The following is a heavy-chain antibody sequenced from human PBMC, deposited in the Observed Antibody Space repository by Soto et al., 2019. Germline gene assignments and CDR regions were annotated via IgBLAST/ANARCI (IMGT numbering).Heavy chain of an antibody. CDR3: ARDPVGGTKKNIVATRNGLLSWFAP. Sequence: GGSLRLSCAASGFTFSSYSMNWVRQAPGKGLEWVSSISSSSSYIYYADSVKGRFTISRDNAKNSLYLQMNSLRAEDTAVYYCARDPVGGTKKNIVATRNGLLSWFAPWGQGTLVTVSS. CDR2: ISSSSSYI. J-gene: IGHJ5*02. CDR1: GFTFSSYS. D-gene: IGHD5-12*01. V-gene: IGHV3-21*01.